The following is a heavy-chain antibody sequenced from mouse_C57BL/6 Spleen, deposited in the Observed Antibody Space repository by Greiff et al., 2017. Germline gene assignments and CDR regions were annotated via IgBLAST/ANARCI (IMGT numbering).Heavy chain of an antibody. D-gene: IGHD2-4*01. V-gene: IGHV1-53*01. CDR3: EIGKSYDYDEEGAMDY. CDR2: INPSNGGT. J-gene: IGHJ4*01. CDR1: GYTFTSYW. Sequence: VQLQQPGTELVKPGASVKLSCKASGYTFTSYWMHWVKQRPGQGLEWIGNINPSNGGTNYNEKFKSKATLTVDKSSSTAYMQHSSLTSEDSAVYYCEIGKSYDYDEEGAMDYWGQGTSVTVSS.